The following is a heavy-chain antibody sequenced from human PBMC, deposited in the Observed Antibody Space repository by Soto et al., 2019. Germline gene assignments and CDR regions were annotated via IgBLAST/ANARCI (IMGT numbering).Heavy chain of an antibody. J-gene: IGHJ4*02. Sequence: QVQLVESGGGVVQPGRSLRLSCAASGFTFSSYGMHCVRQAPGKGLEWVAVISYDGSNKYYADSVKGRFTISRDNSKNTLYLQMNSLRAEDTAVYYCAKDHLIAGGVDYWGQGTLVTVSS. V-gene: IGHV3-30*18. D-gene: IGHD2-15*01. CDR3: AKDHLIAGGVDY. CDR2: ISYDGSNK. CDR1: GFTFSSYG.